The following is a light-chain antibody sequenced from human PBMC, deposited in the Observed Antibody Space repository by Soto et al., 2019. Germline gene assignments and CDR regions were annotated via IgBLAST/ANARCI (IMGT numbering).Light chain of an antibody. V-gene: IGKV1-12*01. J-gene: IGKJ4*01. CDR2: AAS. CDR3: QQANTFPFT. CDR1: QSISSW. Sequence: DIQMTQSPSSVSASVGDRVTITCRASQSISSWLAWYQQRPEKAPKLLIYAASSLQSGVPSRFSGSGSGTDFTLTISSLQPEDFATYYCQQANTFPFTFGGGTKVGSK.